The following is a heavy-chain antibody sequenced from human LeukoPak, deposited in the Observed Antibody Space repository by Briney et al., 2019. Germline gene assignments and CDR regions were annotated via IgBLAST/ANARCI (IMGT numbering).Heavy chain of an antibody. J-gene: IGHJ4*02. V-gene: IGHV1-24*01. Sequence: ASVKVSCKVSGYTLTELSMHWARQAPGKGLEWMGGFDPEDGETIYAQKFQGRVTMTEDTSTDTAYMELSSLRSEDTAVYYCARSEARHRGYDSSGYWGDFDYWGQGTLVTVSS. CDR2: FDPEDGET. CDR1: GYTLTELS. CDR3: ARSEARHRGYDSSGYWGDFDY. D-gene: IGHD3-22*01.